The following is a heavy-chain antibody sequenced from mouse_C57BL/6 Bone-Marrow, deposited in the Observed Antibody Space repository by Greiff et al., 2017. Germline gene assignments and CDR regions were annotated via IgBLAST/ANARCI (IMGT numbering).Heavy chain of an antibody. D-gene: IGHD1-1*01. CDR2: IDPENGDT. CDR3: TAGPYGDY. V-gene: IGHV14-4*01. Sequence: EVQLQQSGAELVRPGASVKLSCTASGFNIKDDYMHWVKQRPEQGLEWIGWIDPENGDTEYASKFQGKATITADTSSNTAYLQLSSLTSADTAVYYCTAGPYGDYWGQGATLTGSS. J-gene: IGHJ2*01. CDR1: GFNIKDDY.